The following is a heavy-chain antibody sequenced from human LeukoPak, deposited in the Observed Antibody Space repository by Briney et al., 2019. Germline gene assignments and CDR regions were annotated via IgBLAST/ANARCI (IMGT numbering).Heavy chain of an antibody. CDR3: AREVAYYDILTGYYTYYFDY. CDR2: INPNRGGT. J-gene: IGHJ4*02. Sequence: GASVKVSCKASGYTFTGYYMHWVRQAPGQGLEWMGRINPNRGGTDYAQKFQGRVTMTRDTSISTAYMELSRLRSDDTAVYYCAREVAYYDILTGYYTYYFDYWGQGTLVTVSS. V-gene: IGHV1-2*06. D-gene: IGHD3-9*01. CDR1: GYTFTGYY.